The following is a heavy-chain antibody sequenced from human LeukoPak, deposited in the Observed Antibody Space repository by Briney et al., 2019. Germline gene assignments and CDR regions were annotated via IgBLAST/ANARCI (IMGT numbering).Heavy chain of an antibody. D-gene: IGHD2-15*01. CDR2: IASSSNTI. CDR1: GFTFSDYS. CDR3: ARAYCNGDNCYWYFDL. V-gene: IGHV3-48*04. J-gene: IGHJ2*01. Sequence: GGSLRLSCAASGFTFSDYSMNWVRQAPGKGLEWVSSIASSSNTIYYADSVKGRFSISRDNAKNSLYLQMNSLRAEDTAVYYCARAYCNGDNCYWYFDLWGRGTLVTVSS.